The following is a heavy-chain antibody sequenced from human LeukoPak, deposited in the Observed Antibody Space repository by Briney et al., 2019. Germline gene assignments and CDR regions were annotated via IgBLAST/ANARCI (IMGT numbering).Heavy chain of an antibody. D-gene: IGHD6-19*01. CDR1: GITFSFYG. Sequence: PGGSLRLSCEASGITFSFYGMSWVRQAPGKGLQWVAVISEDLEDESRIVYADSVKGRFTISRDNSKQTLYLQMNSLRGDDTAMYYCARKDYSSGRSDAFALWGQGAMVTVSS. CDR2: ISEDLEDESRI. CDR3: ARKDYSSGRSDAFAL. J-gene: IGHJ3*01. V-gene: IGHV3-30*03.